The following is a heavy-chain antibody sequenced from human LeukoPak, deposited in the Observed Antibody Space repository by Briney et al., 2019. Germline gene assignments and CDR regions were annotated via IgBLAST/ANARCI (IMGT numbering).Heavy chain of an antibody. D-gene: IGHD2-15*01. CDR3: AKDHPSRIVVVVAYFDY. V-gene: IGHV3-23*01. CDR1: GFTFSSYA. Sequence: GGSLRLSCAASGFTFSSYAMSWVRQAPGKGLEWVSAISGSGGSTYYADSVKGRFTISRDNSKNTLYLQMNSLRAEDTAVYYCAKDHPSRIVVVVAYFDYWGQGTLLTVSS. CDR2: ISGSGGST. J-gene: IGHJ4*02.